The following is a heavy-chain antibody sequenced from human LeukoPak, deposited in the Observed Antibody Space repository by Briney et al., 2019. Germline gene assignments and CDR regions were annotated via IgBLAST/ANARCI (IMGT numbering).Heavy chain of an antibody. J-gene: IGHJ4*02. CDR1: GSISSYY. V-gene: IGHV4-59*08. CDR3: AGLRSTVAWASLDY. CDR2: SYFTGNP. Sequence: SETLSLTCIVSGSISSYYWTWIRQPPGKGLEWIGHSYFTGNPNYNPSLKSRVTISVDPPKNQFSLKLTSVTAADTAVYYCAGLRSTVAWASLDYWGQGILVTVSS. D-gene: IGHD4-23*01.